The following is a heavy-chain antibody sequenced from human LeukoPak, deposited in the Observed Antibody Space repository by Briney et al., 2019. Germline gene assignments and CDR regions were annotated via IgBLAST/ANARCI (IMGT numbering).Heavy chain of an antibody. D-gene: IGHD1-7*01. V-gene: IGHV3-48*03. CDR3: AREGTGTTARYYYYMDV. CDR2: ISSSGSTI. J-gene: IGHJ6*03. Sequence: GGSLRLSCAASGFTFSSYEMTWVRQAPGKGLEWVSYISSSGSTIYYADSVKGRFTISRDNAKNSLYLQMNSLRAEDTAVYYCAREGTGTTARYYYYMDVWGKGTTVTVSS. CDR1: GFTFSSYE.